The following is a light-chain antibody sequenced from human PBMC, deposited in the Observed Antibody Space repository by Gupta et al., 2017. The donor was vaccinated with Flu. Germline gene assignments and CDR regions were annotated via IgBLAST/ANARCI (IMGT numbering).Light chain of an antibody. CDR3: QQTDNNPLLT. J-gene: IGKJ1*01. V-gene: IGKV1-39*01. Sequence: SSLYASVGDRVTITCRASQSIRNYLNWYKQKPGEAPKLLVYRASSWQSGVTSRFRGSGCGKDLTLTISRRQQEDCAAYFCQQTDNNPLLTFGHGTKVDIK. CDR1: QSIRNY. CDR2: RAS.